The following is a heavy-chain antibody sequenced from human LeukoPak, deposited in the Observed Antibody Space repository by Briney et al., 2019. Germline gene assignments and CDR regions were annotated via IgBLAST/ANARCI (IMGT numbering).Heavy chain of an antibody. CDR1: GDSMTDGSYY. J-gene: IGHJ6*02. V-gene: IGHV4-61*09. CDR3: ARDPNYGDYYYYGMDV. Sequence: SETLSLTCTVSGDSMTDGSYYWGWIRQPAGKGPEWIGHIYNSGSTNSNPSLKSRVTISVDKSKNQFSLKLSSVTAADTAVYYCARDPNYGDYYYYGMDVWGQGTTVTVSS. D-gene: IGHD4-17*01. CDR2: IYNSGST.